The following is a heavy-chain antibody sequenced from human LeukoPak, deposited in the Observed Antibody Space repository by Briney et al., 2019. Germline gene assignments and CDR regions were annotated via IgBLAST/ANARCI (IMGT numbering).Heavy chain of an antibody. Sequence: SETLSLTCTVSGGSISSSSYYWGWIRQPPGKGLEWIGSIYYSGSTYYNPSLKSRVTISVDTSKNQFSLKLSSVTAADTAVYYCARGHYYDSSGYLYYFDYWGQGTLVTVSS. J-gene: IGHJ4*02. CDR3: ARGHYYDSSGYLYYFDY. CDR1: GGSISSSSYY. CDR2: IYYSGST. V-gene: IGHV4-39*01. D-gene: IGHD3-22*01.